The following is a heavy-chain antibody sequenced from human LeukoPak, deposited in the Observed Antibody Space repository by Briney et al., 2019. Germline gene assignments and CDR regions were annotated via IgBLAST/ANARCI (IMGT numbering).Heavy chain of an antibody. Sequence: KPSETLSLTCTVSGGSISSSSYYWGWIRQPPGKGLEWIGSIYYSGSTYYNPSLKSRVTLSVDTSKNQFSLKLSSVTAADTAVYYCARPMVRGALDYWGQGTLVTVSS. J-gene: IGHJ4*02. CDR2: IYYSGST. CDR3: ARPMVRGALDY. D-gene: IGHD3-10*01. V-gene: IGHV4-39*01. CDR1: GGSISSSSYY.